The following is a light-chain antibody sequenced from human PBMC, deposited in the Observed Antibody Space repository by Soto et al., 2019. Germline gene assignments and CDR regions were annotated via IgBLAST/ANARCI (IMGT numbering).Light chain of an antibody. CDR3: QQYSRSRT. CDR2: GGS. Sequence: IVLTQSKGTLSLSPWERHTISCRASQSVSSNHLAWYQQKPGQAPRLLIYGGSSRATGITVRFSGSGSETDFTLTITSLEPEDFAVYYCQQYSRSRTFGQGTKVDIK. V-gene: IGKV3-20*01. J-gene: IGKJ1*01. CDR1: QSVSSNH.